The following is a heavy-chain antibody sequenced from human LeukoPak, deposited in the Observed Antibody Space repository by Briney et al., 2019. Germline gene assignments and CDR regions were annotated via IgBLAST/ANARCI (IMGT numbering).Heavy chain of an antibody. CDR3: ARSGIAALGRAPRGWFDP. V-gene: IGHV1-46*01. CDR1: GYTFTSYY. D-gene: IGHD6-13*01. J-gene: IGHJ5*02. Sequence: GASVKVSCKASGYTFTSYYMHWVRQAPGQGLEWMGIINPSGGSTSYAQKFQGRVTMTRDTSTSTVYMELSSLRSEDTAVYYCARSGIAALGRAPRGWFDPWGQGTLVTVSS. CDR2: INPSGGST.